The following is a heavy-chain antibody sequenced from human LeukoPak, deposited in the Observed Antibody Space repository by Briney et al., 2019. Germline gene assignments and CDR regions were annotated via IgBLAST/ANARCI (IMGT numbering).Heavy chain of an antibody. V-gene: IGHV3-48*03. CDR1: GFIFSSYE. J-gene: IGHJ4*02. CDR2: ISSSGSTI. Sequence: GGSLRLSCAASGFIFSSYEMNWVRQAPGKGLEWVSYISSSGSTIYYADSVKGRFTISRDNAKNSLYLQMNSLRAEDTAVYYCARDLSVGYYYGSGSEPDYWGQGTLVTVSS. D-gene: IGHD3-10*01. CDR3: ARDLSVGYYYGSGSEPDY.